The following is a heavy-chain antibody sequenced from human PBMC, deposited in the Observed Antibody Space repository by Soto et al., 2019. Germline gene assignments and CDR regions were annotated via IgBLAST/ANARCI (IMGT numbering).Heavy chain of an antibody. D-gene: IGHD3-22*01. CDR2: IKEDGSEK. CDR1: KFTFSNYW. CDR3: ARATQSYYDTSGYYSYVH. Sequence: GGSLRLSCVASKFTFSNYWMTWVRQALGKGLEWVANIKEDGSEKYYVDSVKGRFTISRDNAKNSLYLQMNNLRAEDTAFYFCARATQSYYDTSGYYSYVHWGQGAQVTVSS. J-gene: IGHJ4*02. V-gene: IGHV3-7*03.